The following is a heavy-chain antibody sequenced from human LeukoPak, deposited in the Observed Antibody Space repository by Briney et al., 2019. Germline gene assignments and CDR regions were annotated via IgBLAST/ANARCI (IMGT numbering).Heavy chain of an antibody. CDR2: ISSSGTTI. D-gene: IGHD6-13*01. J-gene: IGHJ5*02. CDR1: GFTFSSYD. Sequence: GGSLRLSCAASGFTFSSYDMNWVRQAPGKGLEWVSYISSSGTTIYYADSVKGRLTISRDNAKNSLYLQMNGLRAEDTAVYYCARVPGYSRSWSRFDPWGQGTLVTVSS. V-gene: IGHV3-48*03. CDR3: ARVPGYSRSWSRFDP.